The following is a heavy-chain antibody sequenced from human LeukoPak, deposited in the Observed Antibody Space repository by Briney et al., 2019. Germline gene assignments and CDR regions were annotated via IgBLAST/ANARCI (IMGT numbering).Heavy chain of an antibody. CDR3: ARDLRIPGSGWNFDY. CDR1: GGSISSGGYY. D-gene: IGHD2-15*01. V-gene: IGHV4-31*03. CDR2: IYYSGST. J-gene: IGHJ4*02. Sequence: SETLSLTCTVSGGSISSGGYYWSWIRQHPGTGLEWIGYIYYSGSTYYNPSLKSRVTISVDTSKNQFSLKLSSVTAADTAVYYCARDLRIPGSGWNFDYWGQGTLVTVSS.